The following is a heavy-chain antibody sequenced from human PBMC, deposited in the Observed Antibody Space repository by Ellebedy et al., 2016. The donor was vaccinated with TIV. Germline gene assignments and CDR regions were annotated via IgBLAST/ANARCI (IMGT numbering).Heavy chain of an antibody. J-gene: IGHJ4*02. CDR3: ASSGGDSSGWYFDY. D-gene: IGHD6-19*01. V-gene: IGHV4-4*02. Sequence: SETLSLTXAVSGGSISSSNWWSWVRQPPGKGLEWIGEIYHSGSTNYNPSLKTRVTISVDKSKNQFSLRLSSVTAADTAVYYCASSGGDSSGWYFDYWGQGTLVTVSS. CDR1: GGSISSSNW. CDR2: IYHSGST.